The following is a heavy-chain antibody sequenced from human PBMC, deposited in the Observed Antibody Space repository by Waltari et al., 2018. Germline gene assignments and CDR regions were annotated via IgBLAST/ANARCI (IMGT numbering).Heavy chain of an antibody. Sequence: QVQLVQSGGEVKEPGSSVKVSCKASGGSFSTYPIAWVRQAPGQGLEWMGRFSPGLETPNYAQNFQGRVTITADKSTSTAYMELSSLASEDTAVYYCARGPRGDHWGQGTLVTVSS. J-gene: IGHJ4*02. V-gene: IGHV1-69*04. CDR2: FSPGLETP. CDR3: ARGPRGDH. CDR1: GGSFSTYP. D-gene: IGHD3-16*01.